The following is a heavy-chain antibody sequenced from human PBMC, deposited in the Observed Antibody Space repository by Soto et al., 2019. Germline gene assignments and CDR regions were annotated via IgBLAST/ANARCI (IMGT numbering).Heavy chain of an antibody. Sequence: ESGGGLVQPGGSLRLSCAASGFTFSSYEMNWVRQAPGKGLEWVSYISTSGSTIYYADSVKGRFTISRDNAKNSLYLQLSSLRAEDTAVYYCASYQRLAGADDQDYFDCWGQGTLVTVS. CDR3: ASYQRLAGADDQDYFDC. D-gene: IGHD6-19*01. J-gene: IGHJ4*02. V-gene: IGHV3-48*03. CDR2: ISTSGSTI. CDR1: GFTFSSYE.